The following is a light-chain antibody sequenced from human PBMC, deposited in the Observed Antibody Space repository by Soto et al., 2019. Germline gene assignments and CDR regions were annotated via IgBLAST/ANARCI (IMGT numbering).Light chain of an antibody. CDR1: QSVSSSY. CDR3: QQYGSSPRT. Sequence: IALTQAPGTLSLSPGERVTLSCRASQSVSSSYLAWYQQKPGQAPRLLIYGASSRATGIPDRFSGSGSGTDFTLTISRLEPEDFAVYYCQQYGSSPRTFGQGTKVDI. J-gene: IGKJ1*01. CDR2: GAS. V-gene: IGKV3-20*01.